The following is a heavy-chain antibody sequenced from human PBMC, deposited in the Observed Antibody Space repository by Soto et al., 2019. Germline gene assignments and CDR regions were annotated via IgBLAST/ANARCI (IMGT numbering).Heavy chain of an antibody. CDR2: ISGSGGRT. J-gene: IGHJ4*02. CDR3: ARGDSYYDFGIEC. D-gene: IGHD3-3*01. Sequence: GGSLRLSCAVSGFTFSKYAMSWVRQAPGKGLEWVSAISGSGGRTYYADSVKGRITTSRDNSKNTLFLQMDSLRDEDTAVYYCARGDSYYDFGIECWGQGTVVTVSS. CDR1: GFTFSKYA. V-gene: IGHV3-23*01.